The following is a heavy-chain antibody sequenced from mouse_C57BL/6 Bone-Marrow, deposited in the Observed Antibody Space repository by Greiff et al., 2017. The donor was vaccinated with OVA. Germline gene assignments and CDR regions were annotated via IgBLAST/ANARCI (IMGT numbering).Heavy chain of an antibody. J-gene: IGHJ3*01. Sequence: EVQGVESGGGLVKPGGSLKLSCAASGFTFSSYAMSWVRQTPEKRLEWVATISDGGSYTYYPGNVQGRFTISRDNAKNNLYLQMSNLKSEDTAMYYCASERGGWWLDGWFADWGTGTLVTVSA. CDR1: GFTFSSYA. V-gene: IGHV5-4*01. CDR2: ISDGGSYT. D-gene: IGHD1-1*02. CDR3: ASERGGWWLDGWFAD.